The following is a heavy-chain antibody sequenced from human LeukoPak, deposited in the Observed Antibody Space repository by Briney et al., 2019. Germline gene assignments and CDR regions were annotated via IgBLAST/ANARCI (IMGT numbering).Heavy chain of an antibody. V-gene: IGHV1-2*06. Sequence: ASVKVSCKASGYTFTGYYMHWVRQAPGQGLEWMGRINPNSGGTNYAQKFQGRVTMIRDTSISTAYMELSRLRSDDTAVYYCARGGRGVTHDLDYWGQGTLVTVSS. CDR2: INPNSGGT. D-gene: IGHD2-21*02. J-gene: IGHJ4*02. CDR3: ARGGRGVTHDLDY. CDR1: GYTFTGYY.